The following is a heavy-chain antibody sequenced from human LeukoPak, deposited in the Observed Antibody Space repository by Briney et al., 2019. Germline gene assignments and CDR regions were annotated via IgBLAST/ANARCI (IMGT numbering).Heavy chain of an antibody. J-gene: IGHJ4*02. CDR3: ARVVRYYYDSSGVDY. V-gene: IGHV4-31*03. CDR1: GGSISSGGYY. CDR2: IYYSGST. D-gene: IGHD3-22*01. Sequence: SETLSLTCTVSGGSISSGGYYWSWLRQHPGKGLEWIGYIYYSGSTYYNPSLKSRVTISVDTSKNQFSLKLSSVTAADTAVYYCARVVRYYYDSSGVDYWGQGTLVTVSS.